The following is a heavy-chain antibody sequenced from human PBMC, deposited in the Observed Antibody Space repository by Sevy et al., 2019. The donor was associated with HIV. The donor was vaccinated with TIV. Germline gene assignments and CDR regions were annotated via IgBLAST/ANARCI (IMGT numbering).Heavy chain of an antibody. CDR2: ISYDGSNK. CDR3: ARDGRSIAAH. J-gene: IGHJ4*02. Sequence: GESLKISCAASGFTFSSYAMHWVRQAPGKGLEWVAVISYDGSNKYYADSVKGRFTISRDNSKNTLYLQMNSLRAEDTAVYYCARDGRSIAAHWGQGTLVTVSS. D-gene: IGHD6-6*01. V-gene: IGHV3-30-3*01. CDR1: GFTFSSYA.